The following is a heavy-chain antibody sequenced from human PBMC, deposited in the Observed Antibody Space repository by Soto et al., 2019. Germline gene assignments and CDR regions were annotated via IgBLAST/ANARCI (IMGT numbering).Heavy chain of an antibody. CDR2: ISYDGSNK. Sequence: GGSLRLSCAASGFTFSSYGMHWVRQAPGKGLEWVAVISYDGSNKYYADSVKGRFTISRDNSKNTLYLQMNSLRAEDTAVYYCAKATTPLSYYYGMDVWGQGTTVIVSS. V-gene: IGHV3-30*18. J-gene: IGHJ6*02. CDR1: GFTFSSYG. CDR3: AKATTPLSYYYGMDV. D-gene: IGHD1-7*01.